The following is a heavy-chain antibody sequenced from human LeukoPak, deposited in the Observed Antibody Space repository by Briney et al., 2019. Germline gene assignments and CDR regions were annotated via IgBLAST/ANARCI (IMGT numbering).Heavy chain of an antibody. J-gene: IGHJ4*02. D-gene: IGHD2-2*01. CDR1: GYSFTSYW. V-gene: IGHV5-51*01. CDR3: ARTYCSSTSCYFNVGGFDY. CDR2: IYPGDSDT. Sequence: GESLKISCKGSGYSFTSYWIGWVRQMLGKGLEWMGIIYPGDSDTRYSPSFQGQVTISADKSISTAYLQWSSLKASDTAMYYCARTYCSSTSCYFNVGGFDYWGQGTLVTVSS.